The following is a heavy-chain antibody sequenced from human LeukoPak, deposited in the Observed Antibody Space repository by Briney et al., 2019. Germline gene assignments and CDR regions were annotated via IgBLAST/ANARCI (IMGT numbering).Heavy chain of an antibody. V-gene: IGHV4-59*01. Sequence: PSETLSLTCTVSGGSISSYYWSWMRQPPGKGLEWIGYIYYSGTTDYNPSLKSRVTTSLDTSKNQFSLKLSSVTAADTAVYYCARLYCSSTSCYTPFEIWGQGTVVTVSS. CDR2: IYYSGTT. CDR1: GGSISSYY. D-gene: IGHD2-2*02. CDR3: ARLYCSSTSCYTPFEI. J-gene: IGHJ3*02.